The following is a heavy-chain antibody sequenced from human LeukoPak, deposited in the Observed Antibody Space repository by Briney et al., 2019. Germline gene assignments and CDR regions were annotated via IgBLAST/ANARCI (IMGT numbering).Heavy chain of an antibody. CDR1: GYTFTNYG. CDR2: ISAYNGNT. V-gene: IGHV1-18*01. D-gene: IGHD1-26*01. J-gene: IGHJ4*02. CDR3: ARDLSQWQLNPGIGY. Sequence: GASVKVSCKASGYTFTNYGITWVRQAPGQGLEWMGWISAYNGNTKYAQKFQGRVTMTTDTSTSTVYMELRSLTSDDTAVYYCARDLSQWQLNPGIGYWGQGTLVIVSS.